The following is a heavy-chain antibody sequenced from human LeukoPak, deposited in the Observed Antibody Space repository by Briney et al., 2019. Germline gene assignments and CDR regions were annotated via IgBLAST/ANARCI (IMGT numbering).Heavy chain of an antibody. J-gene: IGHJ4*02. D-gene: IGHD3-16*02. V-gene: IGHV3-30*04. CDR3: ARDCPSSYYDYVWGSYRYTDGFDY. CDR1: AFTFTSYA. Sequence: GGSLRLACAASAFTFTSYAMHWVRQAPGKGLEWVAVISYDGSNKYYADSVKGRFTISRDNSKNTLYLQMNSLRAEDTAVYYCARDCPSSYYDYVWGSYRYTDGFDYWGQGTLVTVSS. CDR2: ISYDGSNK.